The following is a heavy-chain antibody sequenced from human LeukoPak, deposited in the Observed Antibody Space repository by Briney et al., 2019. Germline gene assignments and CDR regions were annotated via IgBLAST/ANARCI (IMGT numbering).Heavy chain of an antibody. V-gene: IGHV1-2*02. D-gene: IGHD3-3*01. J-gene: IGHJ4*02. Sequence: GASVKVSCKASGYTFTGYYMHWVRQAPGQGLEWMGWINPNSGGTNYAQKFRGRVTMTRDTSISTAYMELSRLRSDDTAVYYCARDPDYDFWSGPFDYWGQGTLVTVSS. CDR3: ARDPDYDFWSGPFDY. CDR1: GYTFTGYY. CDR2: INPNSGGT.